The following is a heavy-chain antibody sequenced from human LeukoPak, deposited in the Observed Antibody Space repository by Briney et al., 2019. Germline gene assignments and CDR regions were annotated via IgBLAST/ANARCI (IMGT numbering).Heavy chain of an antibody. CDR2: INAGNGNT. D-gene: IGHD6-19*01. Sequence: ASVKVSCKASGYTFTSYAMHWVRQAPGQRLEWKGWINAGNGNTKYSQKFQGRVTITRDTSASTAYMELSSLRSEDTAVYYCAREGLSGWYYFDYWGQGTLVTVSS. CDR1: GYTFTSYA. CDR3: AREGLSGWYYFDY. V-gene: IGHV1-3*01. J-gene: IGHJ4*02.